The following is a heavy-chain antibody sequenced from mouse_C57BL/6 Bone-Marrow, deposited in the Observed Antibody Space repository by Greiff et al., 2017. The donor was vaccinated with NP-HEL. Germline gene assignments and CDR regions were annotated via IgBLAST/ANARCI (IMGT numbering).Heavy chain of an antibody. CDR1: GYTFTDYY. D-gene: IGHD4-1*01. J-gene: IGHJ2*01. CDR3: ARFWVYDY. Sequence: VESGASVKMSCKASGYTFTDYYMNWVKQSHGKSLEWIGVINPYNGGTSYNQKFKGKATLTVDKSSSTAYMELNSLTSEDSAVYYCARFWVYDYWGQGTTLTVSS. CDR2: INPYNGGT. V-gene: IGHV1-19*01.